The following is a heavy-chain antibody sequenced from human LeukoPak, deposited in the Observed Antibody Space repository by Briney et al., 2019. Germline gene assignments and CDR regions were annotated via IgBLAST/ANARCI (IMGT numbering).Heavy chain of an antibody. CDR2: IFYSGST. J-gene: IGHJ4*02. V-gene: IGHV4-34*12. CDR3: ARDRGYSGYFDY. D-gene: IGHD5-12*01. Sequence: SETLSLTCAVYGGSFSGYYWSWIRQPPGKGLEWIGFIFYSGSTNYNPSLKSRVTISVDTSKKQFSLKLSSVTAADTAVYYCARDRGYSGYFDYWGQGTLVTVSS. CDR1: GGSFSGYY.